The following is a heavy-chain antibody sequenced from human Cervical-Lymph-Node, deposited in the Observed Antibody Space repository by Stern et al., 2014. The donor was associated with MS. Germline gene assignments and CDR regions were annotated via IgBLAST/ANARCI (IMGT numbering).Heavy chain of an antibody. D-gene: IGHD1-26*01. CDR1: GGTFSSYA. V-gene: IGHV1-69*01. CDR3: SRGELKEGLVRGMDV. J-gene: IGHJ6*02. Sequence: VQLVESGAEVKKPGSSVKVSCTASGGTFSSYAISWVRQAPGQGLEWMGGVIPIVGAANYAQKFQGRVTITADESTSTAYMELSSLRSEDTAVYYCSRGELKEGLVRGMDVWGQGTTVTVSS. CDR2: VIPIVGAA.